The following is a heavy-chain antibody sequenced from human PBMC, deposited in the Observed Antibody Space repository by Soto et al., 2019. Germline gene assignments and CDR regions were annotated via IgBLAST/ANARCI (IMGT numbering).Heavy chain of an antibody. D-gene: IGHD2-2*01. V-gene: IGHV4-34*01. CDR3: ARGVVVRFYYYYGMDV. CDR1: CGSFSGYY. Sequence: PSETLSLTCAVYCGSFSGYYWRWIRQPPWKGLDWIGESNHSGITNYNPSLKSRVTISGDTSKNLFSLKLSSVTAADTAVYYCARGVVVRFYYYYGMDVWGQGPTVNVSS. J-gene: IGHJ6*02. CDR2: SNHSGIT.